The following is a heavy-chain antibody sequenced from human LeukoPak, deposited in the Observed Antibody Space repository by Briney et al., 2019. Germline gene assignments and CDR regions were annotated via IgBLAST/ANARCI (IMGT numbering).Heavy chain of an antibody. CDR2: IYYSGST. CDR3: ARDSYYDSSGYYGYYFDY. D-gene: IGHD3-22*01. V-gene: IGHV4-59*01. J-gene: IGHJ4*02. CDR1: GGSISTYY. Sequence: SETLSLTCTVFGGSISTYYWTWIRQPPGKGLEWIGYIYYSGSTNYNPSLKSRVTISVDTSKNQFSLKLSSVTAADTAVYYCARDSYYDSSGYYGYYFDYWGQGTLVTVSS.